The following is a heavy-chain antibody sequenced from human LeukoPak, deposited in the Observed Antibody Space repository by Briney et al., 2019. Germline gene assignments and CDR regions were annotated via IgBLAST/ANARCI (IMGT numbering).Heavy chain of an antibody. Sequence: GGSLRLSCVASGLIFSKYWMTWVRQAPGKGLEWVAFIRYDGSNKYHADSVKGRFTISRDNSKNTLYLQMNSLRAEDTAVYYCARTYGSGSLDYGGQGTLVTVSS. V-gene: IGHV3-30*02. J-gene: IGHJ4*02. CDR3: ARTYGSGSLDY. D-gene: IGHD2-15*01. CDR2: IRYDGSNK. CDR1: GLIFSKYW.